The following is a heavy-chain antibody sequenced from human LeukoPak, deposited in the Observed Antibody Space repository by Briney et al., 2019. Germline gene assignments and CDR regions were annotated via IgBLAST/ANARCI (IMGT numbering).Heavy chain of an antibody. CDR1: GFLFSNYW. J-gene: IGHJ4*02. D-gene: IGHD3-16*01. CDR2: INPDGSSI. V-gene: IGHV3-74*01. Sequence: LGGSLDLSCAASGFLFSNYWMYWVRQAPGRGLVWVSRINPDGSSIYYADFVRGRFTISRDNAKNTLFLQMNSLTVEDTAMYYCGRDLSWGSTDYWGQGTLVTVSS. CDR3: GRDLSWGSTDY.